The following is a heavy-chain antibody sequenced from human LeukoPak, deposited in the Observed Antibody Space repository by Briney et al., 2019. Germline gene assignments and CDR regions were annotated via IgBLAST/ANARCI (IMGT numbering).Heavy chain of an antibody. D-gene: IGHD5-18*01. CDR2: IKQDGSEK. CDR3: ARARGYSYGSTGAFDI. V-gene: IGHV3-7*01. J-gene: IGHJ3*02. Sequence: GGSLRLSCAASGFTFSSYWMSWVRQAPGKGLEWVDNIKQDGSEKYYVDSVKGRFTISRDNAKNSLYLQMNSLRAEDTAVYYCARARGYSYGSTGAFDIWGQGTMVTVSS. CDR1: GFTFSSYW.